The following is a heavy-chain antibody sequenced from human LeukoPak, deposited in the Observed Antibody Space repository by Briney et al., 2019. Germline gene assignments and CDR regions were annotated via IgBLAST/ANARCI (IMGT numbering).Heavy chain of an antibody. CDR1: GASISNGNYY. D-gene: IGHD5-18*01. J-gene: IGHJ3*02. V-gene: IGHV4-61*10. CDR3: ARVRGFSYSSDAFDI. Sequence: SESLSLTCTVSGASISNGNYYWSCARQPAGKGLEWIGRIYSTGSTSYNPSLNSRATISVDTPNNQFPLKLSSVTAADAAVFYCARVRGFSYSSDAFDIWGQGTMVTVSS. CDR2: IYSTGST.